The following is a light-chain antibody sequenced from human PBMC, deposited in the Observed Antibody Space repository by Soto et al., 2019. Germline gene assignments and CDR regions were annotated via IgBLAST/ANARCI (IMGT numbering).Light chain of an antibody. J-gene: IGKJ4*01. Sequence: DFQMTQSPSSLSASVGARVTITCRASQSIRNYLNWYQQKPGKAPKLLIDFASTLQSGVPSRFSGSGSGTDFTLTITSLQPADFATYYCQQTYTTPLTFGGGTKVEIK. V-gene: IGKV1-39*01. CDR2: FAS. CDR3: QQTYTTPLT. CDR1: QSIRNY.